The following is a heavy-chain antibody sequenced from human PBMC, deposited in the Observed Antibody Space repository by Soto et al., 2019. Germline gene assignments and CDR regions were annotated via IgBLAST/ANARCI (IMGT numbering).Heavy chain of an antibody. J-gene: IGHJ4*02. D-gene: IGHD3-22*01. CDR1: AFTFRSYA. V-gene: IGHV3-30-3*01. CDR2: ISYDGTYK. Sequence: QVQLVESGGGVVQPGRSLRLSCAASAFTFRSYAMHWVRQAPGKGLEWVAVISYDGTYKYYADSVKGRFTISRGNSKNTLYLQMSSLRPEDTAVYYCARDAIYDGSGYYGSYFDYWGQGSLVTVSS. CDR3: ARDAIYDGSGYYGSYFDY.